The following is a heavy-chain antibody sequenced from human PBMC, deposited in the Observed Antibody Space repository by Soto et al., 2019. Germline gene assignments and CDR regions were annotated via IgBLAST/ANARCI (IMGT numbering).Heavy chain of an antibody. CDR1: GGTFSSYA. D-gene: IGHD4-4*01. Sequence: GASVKISGKASGGTFSSYAISWVRQAPGQGLEWMGGIIPIFGTANYAQKFQGRVTITADKSTSTAYMEMSSLRSEDTAVYYCARAGATVTYYGMDVWGQGTTVTVSS. CDR2: IIPIFGTA. V-gene: IGHV1-69*06. CDR3: ARAGATVTYYGMDV. J-gene: IGHJ6*02.